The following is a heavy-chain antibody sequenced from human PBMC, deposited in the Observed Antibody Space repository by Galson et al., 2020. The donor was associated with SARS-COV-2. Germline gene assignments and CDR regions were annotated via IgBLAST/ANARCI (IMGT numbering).Heavy chain of an antibody. CDR2: VYYSGTT. D-gene: IGHD3-22*01. J-gene: IGHJ4*02. V-gene: IGHV4-30-4*08. Sequence: ASETLSLTCTVSGGSISNGDYYWSWNRQPPGKGLEWFGYVYYSGTTYYNPSLKSRVTISVDTTKNQFSLKLSSVTAADTAVYYCARAYDSSGYYPDYWGQGTRVTVSS. CDR1: GGSISNGDYY. CDR3: ARAYDSSGYYPDY.